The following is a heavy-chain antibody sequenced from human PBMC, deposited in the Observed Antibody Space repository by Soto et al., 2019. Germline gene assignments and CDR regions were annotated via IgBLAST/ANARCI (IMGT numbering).Heavy chain of an antibody. J-gene: IGHJ6*02. V-gene: IGHV5-51*01. Sequence: KGSEYTFTNYWIGWVRQMPGKGPEWMGIIYPGDSDTKYNPSFQGQVTISADKSITTTYLQWSSLKASDTAIYYCAASIFYYGMDVWGQGTTVTVSS. CDR2: IYPGDSDT. CDR1: EYTFTNYW. CDR3: AASIFYYGMDV.